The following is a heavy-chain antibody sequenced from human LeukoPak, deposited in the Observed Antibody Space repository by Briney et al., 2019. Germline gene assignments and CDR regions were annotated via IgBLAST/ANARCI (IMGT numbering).Heavy chain of an antibody. J-gene: IGHJ3*02. CDR2: MYHTRSA. V-gene: IGHV4-59*01. D-gene: IGHD1-26*01. CDR3: ARGRLEAMWELLPYDAFDI. Sequence: SETLSLTCTVSGDSISNYYWSWIRQPPGKGLEWIAYMYHTRSAIYIPSLRSRVTMSIDTSKNQFSLRLNSVTAADTAVFYCARGRLEAMWELLPYDAFDIWGQGTMVTVSS. CDR1: GDSISNYY.